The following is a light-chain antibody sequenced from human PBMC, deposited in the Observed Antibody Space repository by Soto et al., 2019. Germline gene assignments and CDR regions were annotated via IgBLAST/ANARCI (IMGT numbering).Light chain of an antibody. V-gene: IGKV3-15*01. CDR2: AAS. CDR3: QQYNNWPGT. CDR1: QSVSSK. Sequence: EIVLTQSPGTLSVSPGERATLSCRASQSVSSKLAWYQQKPGQAPRLLFYAASTVATVIPARFSGSGSETEFTLSISTLQSEDFAVYYCQQYNNWPGTFGQGTKVEIK. J-gene: IGKJ1*01.